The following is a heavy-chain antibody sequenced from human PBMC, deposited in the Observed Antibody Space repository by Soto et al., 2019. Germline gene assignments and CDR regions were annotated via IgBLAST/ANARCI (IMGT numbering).Heavy chain of an antibody. J-gene: IGHJ4*02. CDR3: ARVREVAGGSPGSFILDY. Sequence: QVQLVQSGAEVKKPGSSVKVSCKASGGTFSSYTISWVRQAPGQGLEWMGRIIPILGIANYAQKFQGRVTITADKSTSTAYMELSSLRSEDTAVYYCARVREVAGGSPGSFILDYWGQGTLVTVSS. CDR1: GGTFSSYT. CDR2: IIPILGIA. V-gene: IGHV1-69*02. D-gene: IGHD2-15*01.